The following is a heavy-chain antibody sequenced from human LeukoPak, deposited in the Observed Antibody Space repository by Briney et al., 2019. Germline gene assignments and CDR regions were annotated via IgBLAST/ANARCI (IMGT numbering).Heavy chain of an antibody. CDR1: GYTFTGYY. CDR3: AREAVAGPNDAFDI. D-gene: IGHD6-19*01. CDR2: INPNSGGT. V-gene: IGHV1-2*04. J-gene: IGHJ3*02. Sequence: ASVKVSCKASGYTFTGYYMHWVRQAPGQGLEWMGWINPNSGGTNYAQKFQGWVTMTRDTSISTAYMELSRLRSDDTAVYYCAREAVAGPNDAFDIWGQGTMVTVSS.